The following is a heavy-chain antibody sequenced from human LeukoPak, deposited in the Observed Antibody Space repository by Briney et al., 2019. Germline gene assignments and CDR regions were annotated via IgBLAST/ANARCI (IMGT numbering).Heavy chain of an antibody. D-gene: IGHD1-7*01. CDR1: GGSISSGGYS. Sequence: PSETLSLTCAVSGGSISSGGYSWSWIRQPPGKGLEWIGYIYHSGSTYYNPSLKSRVTISVDRSKNQFSLKLSSVTAADTSVYYCARAAGGTTFLGYAFDIWGQGTMVTVSS. CDR2: IYHSGST. V-gene: IGHV4-30-2*01. J-gene: IGHJ3*02. CDR3: ARAAGGTTFLGYAFDI.